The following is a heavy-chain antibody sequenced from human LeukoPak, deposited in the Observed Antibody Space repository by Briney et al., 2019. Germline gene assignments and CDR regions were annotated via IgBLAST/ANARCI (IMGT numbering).Heavy chain of an antibody. CDR3: ARDGSWGDYQFYFYMDV. J-gene: IGHJ6*03. CDR2: ISASGHYI. D-gene: IGHD2-2*01. Sequence: GGSLRLSCEASGFTFRSFAMSWVRQAPGKGLEWLSGISASGHYIYQADSVKGRLTISRDNSKNTLYIEINSLRVEDTAVYYCARDGSWGDYQFYFYMDVWGKGTTVTVSS. CDR1: GFTFRSFA. V-gene: IGHV3-23*01.